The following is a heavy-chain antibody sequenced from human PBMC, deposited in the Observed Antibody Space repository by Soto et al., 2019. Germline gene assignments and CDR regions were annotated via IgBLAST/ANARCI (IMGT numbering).Heavy chain of an antibody. V-gene: IGHV3-74*01. Sequence: GGPLRRSCIASVFPFSTYWMHWVRQVTGTGLVWVSRINGDGSSTTYADSVKGRFTISRDNAKNTLYLQMNSLRAEDTAVYYCAGGIVGATPGLDAFDIWGQGTMVTVSS. CDR3: AGGIVGATPGLDAFDI. CDR2: INGDGSST. D-gene: IGHD1-26*01. CDR1: VFPFSTYW. J-gene: IGHJ3*02.